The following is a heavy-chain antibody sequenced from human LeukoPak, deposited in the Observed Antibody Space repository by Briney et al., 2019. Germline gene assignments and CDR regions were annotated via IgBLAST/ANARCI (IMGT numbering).Heavy chain of an antibody. CDR2: ISYDGSNK. Sequence: GGSLRLSCAASGFTFSSYAMHWVRQAPGKGLEWVAVISYDGSNKYYADSVKGRFTISRDNSKNTLYLQMNSLRAEDTAVYYCARVQVSSGWYFDYWGQGTLVTVSS. J-gene: IGHJ4*02. CDR3: ARVQVSSGWYFDY. CDR1: GFTFSSYA. V-gene: IGHV3-30-3*01. D-gene: IGHD6-19*01.